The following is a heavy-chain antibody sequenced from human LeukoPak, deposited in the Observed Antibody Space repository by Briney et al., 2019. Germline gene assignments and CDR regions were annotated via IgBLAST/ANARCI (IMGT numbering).Heavy chain of an antibody. CDR1: GDSVSSNSAA. CDR2: TYYRSKWYN. CDR3: ARGLTMVRGVRSSAFDI. J-gene: IGHJ3*02. D-gene: IGHD3-10*01. V-gene: IGHV6-1*01. Sequence: SQTLSLTCAISGDSVSSNSAAWNWIRQSPSRGLEWLGRTYYRSKWYNDYAVSVKSRITINPDTSKNQFSLKLSSVTAADTAVYYCARGLTMVRGVRSSAFDIWGQGTMVTVSS.